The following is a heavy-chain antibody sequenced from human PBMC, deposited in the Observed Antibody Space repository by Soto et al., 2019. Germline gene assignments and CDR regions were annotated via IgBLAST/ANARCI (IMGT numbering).Heavy chain of an antibody. V-gene: IGHV3-15*01. Sequence: LRLSCAASGFTFSNAWMSWVRQAPGKGLEWVGRIKSKTDGGTTDYAAPVKGRFTISRDDSKNTLYLQMNSLKTEDTAVYYCTAPRVRATYAFDIWGQGTMVTVS. CDR2: IKSKTDGGTT. CDR3: TAPRVRATYAFDI. CDR1: GFTFSNAW. J-gene: IGHJ3*02. D-gene: IGHD1-26*01.